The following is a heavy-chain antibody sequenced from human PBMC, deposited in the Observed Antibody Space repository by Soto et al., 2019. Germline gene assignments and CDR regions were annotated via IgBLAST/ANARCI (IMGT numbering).Heavy chain of an antibody. CDR1: GFTFSSYA. Sequence: EVQLLESGGGLVQPGGSLRLSCAASGFTFSSYAMSWVRQAPGKGLEWVSGISGSGDSTYYADSVKGRFTISRDNSKNTLYLQMISRRGEDTAVYYCAKGVPGIAVAGTGYFQHWGQGTLVTVSS. D-gene: IGHD6-19*01. V-gene: IGHV3-23*01. CDR3: AKGVPGIAVAGTGYFQH. J-gene: IGHJ1*01. CDR2: ISGSGDST.